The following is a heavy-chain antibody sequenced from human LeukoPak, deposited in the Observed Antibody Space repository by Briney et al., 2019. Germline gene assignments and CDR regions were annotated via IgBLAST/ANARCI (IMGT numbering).Heavy chain of an antibody. V-gene: IGHV1-69*05. D-gene: IGHD2-2*01. CDR2: IIPIFGTA. CDR1: GGTFSSYA. J-gene: IGHJ6*03. Sequence: SVKVSCKASGGTFSSYAISWVRQAPGQGLEWMGGIIPIFGTANYAQKFQGRVTMTRDMSTSTVYMELSSLRSEDTAVYYCARGPAYCSSTSCPYYYYMDVWGKGTTVTVSS. CDR3: ARGPAYCSSTSCPYYYYMDV.